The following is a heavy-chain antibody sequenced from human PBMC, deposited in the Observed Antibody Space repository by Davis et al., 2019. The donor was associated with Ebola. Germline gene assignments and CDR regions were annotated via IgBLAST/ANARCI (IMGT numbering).Heavy chain of an antibody. CDR3: ARGQGTTGTTVWFDP. CDR2: IYYSGST. Sequence: PSETLSLTCAVYGGSFSGYYWSWIRQPPGKGLEWIGYIYYSGSTNYNPSLKSRVTISVDTSKNQFSLKLSSVTAADTAVYYCARGQGTTGTTVWFDPWGQGTLVTVSS. J-gene: IGHJ5*02. V-gene: IGHV4-59*01. CDR1: GGSFSGYY. D-gene: IGHD1-1*01.